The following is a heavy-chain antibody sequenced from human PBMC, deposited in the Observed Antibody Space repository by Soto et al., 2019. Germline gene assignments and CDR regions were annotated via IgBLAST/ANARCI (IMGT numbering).Heavy chain of an antibody. Sequence: SETLSLTCSVSGGSISSSGYYWGWIRQPPGKGLEWIGSIYYSGSTYYNPSLKSRVTISVDTSKNQFSLKLSSVTAADTAVYYCARGITMVRGVITLPCYFDYWGQGTLVTVSS. CDR3: ARGITMVRGVITLPCYFDY. J-gene: IGHJ4*02. CDR2: IYYSGST. V-gene: IGHV4-39*01. CDR1: GGSISSSGYY. D-gene: IGHD3-10*01.